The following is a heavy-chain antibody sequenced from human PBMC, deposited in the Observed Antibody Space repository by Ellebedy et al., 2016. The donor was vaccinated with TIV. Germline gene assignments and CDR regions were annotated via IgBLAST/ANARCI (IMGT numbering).Heavy chain of an antibody. CDR2: IYYSGST. CDR3: ARVYSGYDGANYYYYYGMDV. CDR1: GGSISSYY. J-gene: IGHJ6*02. Sequence: MPSETLSLTCTVSGGSISSYYWSWIRQPPGKGLEWIGYIYYSGSTNYNPSLKSRVTISVDTSKNQFSLKLSSVTAADTAVYYCARVYSGYDGANYYYYYGMDVWGQGTTVTVSS. D-gene: IGHD5-12*01. V-gene: IGHV4-59*01.